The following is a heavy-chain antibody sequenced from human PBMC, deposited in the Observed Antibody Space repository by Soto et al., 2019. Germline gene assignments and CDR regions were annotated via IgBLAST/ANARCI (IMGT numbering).Heavy chain of an antibody. CDR3: ARLGYCSAGSCPGVLDY. CDR2: IYYIGIT. V-gene: IGHV4-31*03. J-gene: IGHJ4*02. Sequence: SETLSLTCTVSGGSISSGGYYWSWILQHPGKGLEWIGYIYYIGITYYNPSLKSRVTISVDTSKNQFSLKLSSVTAADTAVYYCARLGYCSAGSCPGVLDYWGQGTLVTVSS. CDR1: GGSISSGGYY. D-gene: IGHD2-15*01.